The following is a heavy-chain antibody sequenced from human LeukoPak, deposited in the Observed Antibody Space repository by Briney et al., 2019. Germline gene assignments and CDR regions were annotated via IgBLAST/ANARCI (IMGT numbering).Heavy chain of an antibody. V-gene: IGHV3-74*01. Sequence: GGSLRLSCAASGFTFISYWMHRVRQATGKGLVWVSRINSDGSSTSYADSVKGRFTISRDNAKNTLYLQMNSLRAEDTAVYYCARGSPAARTFDYWGQGTLVTVSS. D-gene: IGHD2-2*01. CDR2: INSDGSST. CDR3: ARGSPAARTFDY. J-gene: IGHJ4*02. CDR1: GFTFISYW.